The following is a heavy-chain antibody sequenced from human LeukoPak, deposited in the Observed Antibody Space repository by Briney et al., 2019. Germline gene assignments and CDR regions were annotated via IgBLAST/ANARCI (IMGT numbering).Heavy chain of an antibody. D-gene: IGHD3-22*01. CDR1: GFTFSSYG. CDR2: ISSSGSTI. J-gene: IGHJ4*02. Sequence: GGSLRLSCAASGFTFSSYGMHWVRQAPGKGLEWVSYISSSGSTIYYADSVKGRFTISRDNAKNSLYLQMNSLRAGDTAVYYCATNPDDSSGYYYAFDYWGQGTLVTVSS. CDR3: ATNPDDSSGYYYAFDY. V-gene: IGHV3-48*04.